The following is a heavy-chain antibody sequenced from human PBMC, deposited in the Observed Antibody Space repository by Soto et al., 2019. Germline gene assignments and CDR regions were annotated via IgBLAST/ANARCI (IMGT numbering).Heavy chain of an antibody. V-gene: IGHV1-69*06. D-gene: IGHD3-3*01. CDR1: GGTFSSFINYP. J-gene: IGHJ4*02. Sequence: SVKVSCKSSGGTFSSFINYPINWVRQAPGQGLEWMGGIVPNVDTVNYAQKFRGKVTITADKSTGTAYMELSSLRSEDTALYYCARRDTSGFLRYFDNWGQGTQVTVSS. CDR2: IVPNVDTV. CDR3: ARRDTSGFLRYFDN.